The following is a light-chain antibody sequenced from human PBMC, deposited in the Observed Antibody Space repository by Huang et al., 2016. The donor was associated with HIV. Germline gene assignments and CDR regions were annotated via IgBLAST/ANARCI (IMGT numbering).Light chain of an antibody. CDR1: EGVGNS. J-gene: IGKJ4*01. Sequence: EVVLTQSPATLSLSPGERATLSCRASEGVGNSLAWYQQRPGQAPRLLINDASNRATGLPARVSGSGSGTDFTLTISSLEPEDFAVYYCQQRAKDFGGGTKVEMK. CDR2: DAS. V-gene: IGKV3-11*01. CDR3: QQRAKD.